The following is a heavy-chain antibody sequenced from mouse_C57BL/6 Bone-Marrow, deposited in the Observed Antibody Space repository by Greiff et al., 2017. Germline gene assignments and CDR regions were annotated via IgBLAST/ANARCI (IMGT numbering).Heavy chain of an antibody. Sequence: VQLQQPGAELVKPGASVKLSCTASGFNIKDYYMHWVKQRTEQGLEWIGRIDPEDGETKYAPKFQGKATITADTSSNTAYLQLSSLTSEDTADYYCASLYYGSSYGWYFDVWGTGTTVTVSS. CDR3: ASLYYGSSYGWYFDV. J-gene: IGHJ1*03. D-gene: IGHD1-1*01. CDR2: IDPEDGET. V-gene: IGHV14-2*01. CDR1: GFNIKDYY.